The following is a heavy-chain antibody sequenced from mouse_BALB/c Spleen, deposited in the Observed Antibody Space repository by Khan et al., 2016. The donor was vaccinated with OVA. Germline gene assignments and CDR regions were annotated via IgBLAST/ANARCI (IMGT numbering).Heavy chain of an antibody. V-gene: IGHV14-3*02. D-gene: IGHD2-4*01. CDR2: IDPANGNT. CDR1: GFNIKDTY. J-gene: IGHJ3*01. CDR3: AGDYRGVFAY. Sequence: VQLQQSGAELVKPGASVKLSCTASGFNIKDTYMHWVKQRPDQGLEWIGWIDPANGNTNYDPKFQGQVTITADTSSNTPYLQLSSLTSEDTALYYCAGDYRGVFAYWGQGTLVTVSA.